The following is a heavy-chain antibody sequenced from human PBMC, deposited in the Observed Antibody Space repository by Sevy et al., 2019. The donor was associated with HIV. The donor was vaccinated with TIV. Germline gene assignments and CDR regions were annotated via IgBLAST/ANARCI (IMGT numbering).Heavy chain of an antibody. Sequence: GGSLRLSCAASGFTFDDYAMHWVRQAPGKGLEWVSGISWNSGSIGYADSVKRRFTISRDNAKNSLYLQMNSLRAEDTALYYCAKVANLWTLEDHFDYWGQGTLVTVSS. D-gene: IGHD2-15*01. V-gene: IGHV3-9*01. CDR3: AKVANLWTLEDHFDY. J-gene: IGHJ4*02. CDR1: GFTFDDYA. CDR2: ISWNSGSI.